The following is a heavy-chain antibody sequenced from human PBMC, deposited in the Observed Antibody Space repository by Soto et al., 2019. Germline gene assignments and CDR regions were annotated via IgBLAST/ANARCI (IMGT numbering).Heavy chain of an antibody. V-gene: IGHV1-3*01. J-gene: IGHJ4*02. Sequence: ASVKVSCKASGYTFTDYALHWVRQAPGQRPEWMAWIDAGHGNIKYSQRFQGRLIATSDTSANTGYMELSSLTSEDSAVYYCATDSWVTTGRFALWGQGPMITV. CDR1: GYTFTDYA. CDR3: ATDSWVTTGRFAL. D-gene: IGHD4-17*01. CDR2: IDAGHGNI.